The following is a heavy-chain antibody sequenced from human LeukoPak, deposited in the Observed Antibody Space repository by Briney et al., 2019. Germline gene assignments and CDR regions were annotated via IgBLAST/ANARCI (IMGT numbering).Heavy chain of an antibody. CDR1: GFTFSSYS. Sequence: GGSLRLSCAASGFTFSSYSMNWVRQAPGKGLEWVSSISSSSSYIYYADSVKGRFTISRDNAKNSLYLQMNSLRAEDTAVYYCARETAMVTSLYYYYYMDVWGKGTTVTISS. V-gene: IGHV3-21*01. CDR2: ISSSSSYI. D-gene: IGHD5-18*01. J-gene: IGHJ6*03. CDR3: ARETAMVTSLYYYYYMDV.